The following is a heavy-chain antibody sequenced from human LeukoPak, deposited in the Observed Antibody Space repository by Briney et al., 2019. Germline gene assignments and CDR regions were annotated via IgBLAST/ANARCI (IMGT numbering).Heavy chain of an antibody. CDR3: AGGYDSSGYSPFDY. CDR1: GGSISSRGYH. V-gene: IGHV4-39*07. D-gene: IGHD3-22*01. Sequence: SETLSLTCTVSGGSISSRGYHWGWIRQPPGKGLEWIANIYYSGSTNYNPSLKSRVTISVDTSKNQFSLKLSSVTAADTAVYYCAGGYDSSGYSPFDYWGQGTLVTVSS. CDR2: IYYSGST. J-gene: IGHJ4*02.